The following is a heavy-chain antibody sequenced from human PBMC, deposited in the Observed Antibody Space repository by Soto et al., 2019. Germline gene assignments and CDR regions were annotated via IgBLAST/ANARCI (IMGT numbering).Heavy chain of an antibody. CDR2: ISYDGSNK. D-gene: IGHD2-15*01. CDR3: ASEGSGADDYYYGMDV. CDR1: GFTFSSYA. J-gene: IGHJ6*02. Sequence: GGSLRLSCAASGFTFSSYAMRWVRQAPGKGLEWVAVISYDGSNKYYADSVKGRFTISRDNSKNTLYLQMNSLRAEDTAVYYCASEGSGADDYYYGMDVWGQGTTVTVSS. V-gene: IGHV3-30-3*01.